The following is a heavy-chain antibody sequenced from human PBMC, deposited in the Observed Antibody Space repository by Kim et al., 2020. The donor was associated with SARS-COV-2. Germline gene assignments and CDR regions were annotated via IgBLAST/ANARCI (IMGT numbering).Heavy chain of an antibody. Sequence: ASVKVSCKASGYTFTSYGISWVRQAPGQGLEWMGWISAYNGNTNYAQKLQGRVTMTTDTSTSTAYMELRSLRSDDTAVYYCARDTDDFWSGYYPVRDYYYYGMDVWGQGTTVTVSS. D-gene: IGHD3-3*01. CDR3: ARDTDDFWSGYYPVRDYYYYGMDV. V-gene: IGHV1-18*04. J-gene: IGHJ6*02. CDR1: GYTFTSYG. CDR2: ISAYNGNT.